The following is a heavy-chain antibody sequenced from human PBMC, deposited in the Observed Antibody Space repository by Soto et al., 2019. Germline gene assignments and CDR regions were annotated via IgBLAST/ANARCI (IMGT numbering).Heavy chain of an antibody. CDR3: ARDGKLVGAKYYFDY. CDR1: GFTFSSYA. J-gene: IGHJ4*02. V-gene: IGHV3-30-3*01. D-gene: IGHD1-26*01. CDR2: ISYDGSNK. Sequence: PGGSLRLSCAASGFTFSSYAMHWVRQAPGKGLEWVAVISYDGSNKYYADSVKGRFTISRDNSKNTLYLQMNSLRAEDTAVYYCARDGKLVGAKYYFDYWGQGTLDTVSS.